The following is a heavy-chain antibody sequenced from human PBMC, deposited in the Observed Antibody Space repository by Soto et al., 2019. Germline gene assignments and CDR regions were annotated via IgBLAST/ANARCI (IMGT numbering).Heavy chain of an antibody. V-gene: IGHV4-39*01. D-gene: IGHD1-20*01. CDR3: TRHVLRNNQFDF. CDR2: IYYSGST. J-gene: IGHJ4*02. CDR1: GGSISSSSYY. Sequence: PSETLSLTCTVSGGSISSSSYYWGWIRQPPGKGLEWIGSIYYSGSTRYNPSLQSRVTISLDTSNSQFSLNLTSVTAADTAVYYCTRHVLRNNQFDFWGQGTLVTVSS.